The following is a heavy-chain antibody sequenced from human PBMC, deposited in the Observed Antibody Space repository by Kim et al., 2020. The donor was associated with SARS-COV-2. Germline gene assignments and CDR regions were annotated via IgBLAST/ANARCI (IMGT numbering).Heavy chain of an antibody. CDR2: IYWDDDK. CDR3: ARRSSWYGWFDP. D-gene: IGHD6-13*01. CDR1: GFSLSTSGVG. J-gene: IGHJ5*02. V-gene: IGHV2-5*02. Sequence: SGPTLVNPTQTLTLTCTFSGFSLSTSGVGVGWIRQPPGKALEWLALIYWDDDKRYSPFLKSRLTITKDTSKNQVVLTMTNMDPVDTATYYCARRSSWYGWFDPWGQGTLVTVSS.